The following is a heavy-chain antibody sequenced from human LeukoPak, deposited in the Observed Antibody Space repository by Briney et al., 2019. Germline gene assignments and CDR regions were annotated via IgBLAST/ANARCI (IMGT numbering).Heavy chain of an antibody. CDR3: TKDHGFYSSGWHPLFDH. CDR1: GFTVSSNY. CDR2: IYSGGST. V-gene: IGHV3-53*01. J-gene: IGHJ4*02. Sequence: GGSLRLSCAASGFTVSSNYMSWVRQAPGKGLEWVSVIYSGGSTYYADSVKRRFTFSRDNSKNTLHLQMNSLRAEDTAVYYCTKDHGFYSSGWHPLFDHWGQGTLVTVTP. D-gene: IGHD6-19*01.